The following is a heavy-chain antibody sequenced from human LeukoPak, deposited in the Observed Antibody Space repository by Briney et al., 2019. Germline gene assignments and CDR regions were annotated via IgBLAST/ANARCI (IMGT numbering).Heavy chain of an antibody. V-gene: IGHV4-59*08. CDR2: IYYSGTT. CDR1: GGSISSYY. Sequence: SETLSLTCTVSGGSISSYYWSWIRQPPGKGLEWIGYIYYSGTTKFNPSLKSQVTISVDTSKNQLSLKLSSVTAADTAVYYCATFPYGDRAFDFWGQGALVTVSS. CDR3: ATFPYGDRAFDF. J-gene: IGHJ4*02. D-gene: IGHD4-17*01.